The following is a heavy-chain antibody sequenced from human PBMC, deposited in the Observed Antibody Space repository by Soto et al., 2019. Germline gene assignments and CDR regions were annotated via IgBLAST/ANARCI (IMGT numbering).Heavy chain of an antibody. Sequence: SETLSLTCTVSGGSISTYYWSWIRQPAGKALEWIGRIYTSGGTNYNPSLKSRVTMSGDTSKKQFTLKMSSVTAADTAVYYCASGTVAGVDYGMDVRCQGTTVTVSS. V-gene: IGHV4-4*07. D-gene: IGHD6-19*01. J-gene: IGHJ6*02. CDR1: GGSISTYY. CDR3: ASGTVAGVDYGMDV. CDR2: IYTSGGT.